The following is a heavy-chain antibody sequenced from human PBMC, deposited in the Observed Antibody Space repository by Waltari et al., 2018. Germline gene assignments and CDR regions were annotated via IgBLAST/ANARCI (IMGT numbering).Heavy chain of an antibody. CDR2: INGDGSAK. Sequence: EVQLVESGGNLVQPGGSLRLSCVASGFTFSNYSLLLVRQVPGKGLEWVANINGDGSAKNDMDSVRGRFTISRDNAKNSGYMQLNSLRDDDTAVYYCVRDGLIHAADYWGQGTLVSVSS. D-gene: IGHD2-15*01. V-gene: IGHV3-7*01. CDR1: GFTFSNYS. CDR3: VRDGLIHAADY. J-gene: IGHJ4*02.